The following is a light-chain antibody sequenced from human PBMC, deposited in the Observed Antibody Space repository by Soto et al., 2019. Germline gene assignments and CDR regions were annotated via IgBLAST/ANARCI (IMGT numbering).Light chain of an antibody. CDR1: SSDVGSENF. CDR2: EVS. Sequence: QSALAQPPSASGSRRQSVTISCTGTSSDVGSENFVSWYQQRPGKAPKLLIYEVSERPSGVPDRFSGSKSGNTASLTVSGLQAEDEADYYCGSYAGSHTFVFGTGTKVTVL. CDR3: GSYAGSHTFV. J-gene: IGLJ1*01. V-gene: IGLV2-8*01.